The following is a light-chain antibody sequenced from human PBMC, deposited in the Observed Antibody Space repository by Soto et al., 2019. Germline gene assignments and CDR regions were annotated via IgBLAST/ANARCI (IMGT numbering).Light chain of an antibody. CDR1: QTISNW. Sequence: DIQMTQSPSTLSASVGDRVTITCRASQTISNWLAWYQQKPGKAPKLLIYKASNLESGVPSRFSGSGSGTEFTLTISSLQPDDFATYYCQQYNSTFGQGTKVEIK. J-gene: IGKJ1*01. CDR3: QQYNST. CDR2: KAS. V-gene: IGKV1-5*03.